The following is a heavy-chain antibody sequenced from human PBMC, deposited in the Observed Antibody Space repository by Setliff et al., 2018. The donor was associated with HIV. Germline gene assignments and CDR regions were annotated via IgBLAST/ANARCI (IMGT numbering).Heavy chain of an antibody. Sequence: SETLSLTCAVYGGSVSGHYWGWFRQPPGKGLEWIGEITPTGDTNYIPSLKSRVTITRDTSASTAYMELSSLRPEDTAVYYCASPTAIPHWGQGTLVTVSS. CDR3: ASPTAIPH. CDR2: ITPTGDT. CDR1: GGSVSGHY. V-gene: IGHV4-34*01. D-gene: IGHD2-21*02. J-gene: IGHJ4*02.